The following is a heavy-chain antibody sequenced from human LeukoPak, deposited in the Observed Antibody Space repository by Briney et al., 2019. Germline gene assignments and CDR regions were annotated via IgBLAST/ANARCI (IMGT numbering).Heavy chain of an antibody. CDR3: ARDPLVLAHYFYY. V-gene: IGHV3-48*02. CDR1: GFTFSSYI. D-gene: IGHD6-13*01. CDR2: ISSSSTVM. J-gene: IGHJ4*02. Sequence: GGSLRLSCAASGFTFSSYIMNWVRQAPGKGLEWVSYISSSSTVMYYADSVKGRFTISRDNAKNSLYLQMNSLRDEDTAVYYCARDPLVLAHYFYYWGPGTLVTVSS.